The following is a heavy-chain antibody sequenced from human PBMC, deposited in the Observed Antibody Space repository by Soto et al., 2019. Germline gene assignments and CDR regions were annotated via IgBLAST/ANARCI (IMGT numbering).Heavy chain of an antibody. J-gene: IGHJ3*02. D-gene: IGHD3-10*01. CDR2: IKQDGSEK. CDR3: ARAGKAVWFGELLYAFDI. Sequence: PGGSLRLSCAASGFTFIRYWMSWVRQAPGKGLEWVANIKQDGSEKYYVDSVKGRFTISRDNAKNSLYLQMNSLRAEDTAVYYCARAGKAVWFGELLYAFDIWGQGTMVTVSS. CDR1: GFTFIRYW. V-gene: IGHV3-7*01.